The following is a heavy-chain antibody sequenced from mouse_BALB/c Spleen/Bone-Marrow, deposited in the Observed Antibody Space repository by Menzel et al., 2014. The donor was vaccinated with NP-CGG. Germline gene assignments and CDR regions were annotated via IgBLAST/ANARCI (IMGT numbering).Heavy chain of an antibody. V-gene: IGHV7-3*02. CDR1: GFTFTDYY. J-gene: IGHJ1*01. CDR3: ARDDYRYDGWYFDV. D-gene: IGHD2-14*01. Sequence: EVKLMESGGGLVQPGGSLRLSCATSGFTFTDYYMSWVRQPPGKALEWLGFIRNKANGYTTEYSASVKGRFTISRDNSQSILHLQMNTLRAEDSATYYCARDDYRYDGWYFDVWGAGTTVTVSS. CDR2: IRNKANGYTT.